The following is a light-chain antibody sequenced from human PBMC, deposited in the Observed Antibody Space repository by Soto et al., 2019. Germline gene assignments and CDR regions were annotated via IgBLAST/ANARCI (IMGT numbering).Light chain of an antibody. CDR2: STN. V-gene: IGLV1-44*01. Sequence: QSVLTQPPSASGTPGQRVTISCSGSSSNIGSNSVNWYQQLPGTAPKLLIYSTNQRPSGVPDRFSGSKSDTSASLAISGLKSEDEADYYCAAWDDSLKGEVVFGGGTQLTVL. J-gene: IGLJ2*01. CDR3: AAWDDSLKGEVV. CDR1: SSNIGSNS.